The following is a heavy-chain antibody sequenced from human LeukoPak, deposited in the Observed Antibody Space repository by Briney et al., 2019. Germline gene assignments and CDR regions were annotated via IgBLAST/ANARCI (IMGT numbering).Heavy chain of an antibody. CDR2: INQSGST. V-gene: IGHV4-34*01. D-gene: IGHD6-13*01. CDR1: GGSISGYY. CDR3: ARDSKYSSSWYAFDY. Sequence: SETLSLTCTVSGGSISGYYWSWIRQPPGRGLEWIGEINQSGSTNYNPSLKSRVTISVDTSKNQFSLKLSSVTAEDTAVYYCARDSKYSSSWYAFDYWGQGTLVTVSS. J-gene: IGHJ4*02.